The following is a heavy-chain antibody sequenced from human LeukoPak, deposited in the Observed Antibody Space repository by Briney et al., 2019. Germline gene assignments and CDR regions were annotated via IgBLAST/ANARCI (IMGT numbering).Heavy chain of an antibody. CDR3: AREITGVKITAPLQY. CDR1: GYIFTEHH. D-gene: IGHD4-23*01. V-gene: IGHV1-18*01. J-gene: IGHJ4*02. CDR2: ISGYNGNT. Sequence: ASVKVSCKASGYIFTEHHINWVRQAPGQGLEWMGWISGYNGNTNYAQKFQGRVTMTTDTATTTAYMELKSLTSDDTAVYYCAREITGVKITAPLQYWGQGTLVTVSS.